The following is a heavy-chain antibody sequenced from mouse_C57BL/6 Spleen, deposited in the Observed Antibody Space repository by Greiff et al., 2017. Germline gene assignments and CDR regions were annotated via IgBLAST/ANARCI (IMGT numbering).Heavy chain of an antibody. J-gene: IGHJ2*01. Sequence: VQLQQPGAELVKPGASVKLSCKASGYTFPSYWMPWVKQRPGRGLEWIGRIDPNSGGTKYNEKFTSKATLTVDKPSSTAYMQLSSLTSEDSAVYYCARKATDPSWYYFDYWGQGTTLTVSS. V-gene: IGHV1-72*01. CDR3: ARKATDPSWYYFDY. D-gene: IGHD3-2*02. CDR1: GYTFPSYW. CDR2: IDPNSGGT.